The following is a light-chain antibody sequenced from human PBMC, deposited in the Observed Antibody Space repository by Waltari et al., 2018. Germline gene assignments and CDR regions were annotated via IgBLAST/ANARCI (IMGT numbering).Light chain of an antibody. CDR1: SSTSAPGYE. J-gene: IGLJ2*01. Sequence: QSVLTQPPPVSGAPGQTATVSCTGSSSTSAPGYELPWYHQIPGAAPTLLIYATKNRPSGVPDRFSGSKSGSSASLAIAWLQAEDEADYYCQSYDKTLSGLVVFGGGTKLTVL. V-gene: IGLV1-40*01. CDR3: QSYDKTLSGLVV. CDR2: ATK.